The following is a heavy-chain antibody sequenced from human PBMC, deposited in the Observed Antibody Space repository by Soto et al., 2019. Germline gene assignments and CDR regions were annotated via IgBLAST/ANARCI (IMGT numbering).Heavy chain of an antibody. CDR3: AQDRGWGVVSPSHDY. V-gene: IGHV3-23*01. Sequence: EVELLESGGGIVQPGGSLRVSYVASGFTFRNFVMSWVRQAPGKGLEWVSAIRGTGGETFYADSVKGRFTISRDNSKNTLYLQMNSLRDEDTALFFCAQDRGWGVVSPSHDYWGQGTLVTVSS. CDR1: GFTFRNFV. D-gene: IGHD2-21*01. J-gene: IGHJ4*02. CDR2: IRGTGGET.